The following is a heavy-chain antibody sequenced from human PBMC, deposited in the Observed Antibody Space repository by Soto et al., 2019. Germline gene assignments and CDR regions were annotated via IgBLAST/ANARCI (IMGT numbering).Heavy chain of an antibody. V-gene: IGHV3-7*04. J-gene: IGHJ3*02. CDR2: INRDGSKK. CDR1: GFTLSSYW. CDR3: AGDVSPGSSSLYLDAFDI. Sequence: EVQLEESGGDLVQPGGSLRLSCAASGFTLSSYWMTWVRQAPGKGLEWVANINRDGSKKSYLDSVRGRFTISRDNVRNSLYLQIDSLRADDTALYYCAGDVSPGSSSLYLDAFDIWGQGTMVTVSS. D-gene: IGHD6-13*01.